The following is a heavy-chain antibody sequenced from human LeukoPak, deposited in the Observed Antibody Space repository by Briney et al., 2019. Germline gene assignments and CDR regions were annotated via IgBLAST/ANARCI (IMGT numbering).Heavy chain of an antibody. V-gene: IGHV4-59*08. Sequence: PSETLSLTCTVSGGSISSYYWSWIRQPPGKGLEWIGYMYNSGITNYSPSLGSRVTISVDTSKNQFSLKLSSVTAADTAVYYCARLYSSSFPLYWGQGTLVTVSS. CDR2: MYNSGIT. J-gene: IGHJ4*02. CDR3: ARLYSSSFPLY. CDR1: GGSISSYY. D-gene: IGHD6-6*01.